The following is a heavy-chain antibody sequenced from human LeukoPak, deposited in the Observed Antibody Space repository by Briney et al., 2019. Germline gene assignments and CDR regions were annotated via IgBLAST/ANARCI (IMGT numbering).Heavy chain of an antibody. Sequence: GGSLRLSCAASGFTFSSYAMSWVRQAPGKGLEWVSAIRGGDGSSYYTDSVKGRFTISRDNSKNALFLQMNSLRAEDTAVYYCAKDRDEGFGELLPVVFDYWGQGTRVTVSS. J-gene: IGHJ4*02. V-gene: IGHV3-23*01. D-gene: IGHD3-10*01. CDR3: AKDRDEGFGELLPVVFDY. CDR2: IRGGDGSS. CDR1: GFTFSSYA.